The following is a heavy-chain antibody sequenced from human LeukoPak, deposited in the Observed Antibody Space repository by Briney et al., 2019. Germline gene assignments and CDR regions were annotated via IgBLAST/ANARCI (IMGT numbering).Heavy chain of an antibody. CDR2: IIPIFGTA. CDR3: ARGKYCSGGSCYSEDYYYGMDV. CDR1: GGTFSSYA. Sequence: SVKVSCKASGGTFSSYAISWVRQAPGQGLEWMGGIIPIFGTANYARKFQGRVTITADESTSTAYMELSSLRSEDTAVYYCARGKYCSGGSCYSEDYYYGMDVWGQGTTVTVSS. D-gene: IGHD2-15*01. J-gene: IGHJ6*02. V-gene: IGHV1-69*13.